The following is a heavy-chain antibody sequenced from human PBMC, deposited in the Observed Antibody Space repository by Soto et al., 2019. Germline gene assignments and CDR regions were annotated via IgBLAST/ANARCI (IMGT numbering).Heavy chain of an antibody. CDR1: GFAFSSYA. V-gene: IGHV3-23*01. CDR3: AKDPLSSSWPNWFDP. CDR2: ISGSGGST. Sequence: EVQLLESGGGLVQPGGSLRLSCAASGFAFSSYAMSWVRQAPGKGLEWVSAISGSGGSTYYADSVKGRFTISRDNSKNTLYLQMNSLRAEDTAVYYCAKDPLSSSWPNWFDPWGQGTLVTVSS. J-gene: IGHJ5*02. D-gene: IGHD6-13*01.